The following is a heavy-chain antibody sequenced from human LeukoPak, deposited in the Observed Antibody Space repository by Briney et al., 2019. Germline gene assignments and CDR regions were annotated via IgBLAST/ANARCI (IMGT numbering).Heavy chain of an antibody. D-gene: IGHD2-2*01. CDR1: GYTFTSYY. CDR2: INPNSGGT. CDR3: ARGELGYCSSTSCYGYYYYYMDV. J-gene: IGHJ6*03. Sequence: ASVKVSFKASGYTFTSYYMHWVRQAPGQGLEWMGWINPNSGGTNYAQKFQGRVTMTRDTSISTAYMELSRLRSDDTAVYYCARGELGYCSSTSCYGYYYYYMDVWGKGTTVTVSS. V-gene: IGHV1-2*02.